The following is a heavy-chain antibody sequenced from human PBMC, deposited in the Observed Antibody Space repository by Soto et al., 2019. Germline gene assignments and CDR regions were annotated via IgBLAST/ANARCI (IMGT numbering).Heavy chain of an antibody. V-gene: IGHV3-33*01. D-gene: IGHD1-20*01. CDR3: ARDVYNWNRRPCFDI. Sequence: GGSLRLSCAVPGFDFSNYGMNWVRQAPGKGLEWVSMIYYDGSKKYYTDSVKGRFTISRDNSKNTLYLQMDSLRADDTAVYFCARDVYNWNRRPCFDIWGQGTMVTVSS. CDR2: IYYDGSKK. J-gene: IGHJ3*02. CDR1: GFDFSNYG.